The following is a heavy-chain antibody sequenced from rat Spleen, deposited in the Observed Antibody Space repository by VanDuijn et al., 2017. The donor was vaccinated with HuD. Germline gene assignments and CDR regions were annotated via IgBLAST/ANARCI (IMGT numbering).Heavy chain of an antibody. D-gene: IGHD1-10*01. Sequence: EVHLGESGGGLVQPGRSMKLSCAASGFTFSNYDMAWVRQAPTKGLEWVASINFDGSGTYYRDSVKGRFTISRDNAQSTLYLQMDSLRSEDTAAYYCATDNYVFAYWGQGSLVTVSS. CDR3: ATDNYVFAY. CDR1: GFTFSNYD. J-gene: IGHJ3*01. V-gene: IGHV5-20*01. CDR2: INFDGSGT.